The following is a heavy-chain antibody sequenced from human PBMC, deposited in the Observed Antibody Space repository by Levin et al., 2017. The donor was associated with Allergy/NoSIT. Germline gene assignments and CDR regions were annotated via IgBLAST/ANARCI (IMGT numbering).Heavy chain of an antibody. V-gene: IGHV3-9*01. Sequence: GGSLRLSCAASGFTFDDYAMHWVRQAPGKGLEWVSGISWNSGSIGYADSVKGRFTISRDNAKNSLYLQMNSLRAEDTALYYCAKGSAVITWYFDLWGRGTLVTVSS. J-gene: IGHJ2*01. CDR1: GFTFDDYA. CDR3: AKGSAVITWYFDL. CDR2: ISWNSGSI. D-gene: IGHD2-21*01.